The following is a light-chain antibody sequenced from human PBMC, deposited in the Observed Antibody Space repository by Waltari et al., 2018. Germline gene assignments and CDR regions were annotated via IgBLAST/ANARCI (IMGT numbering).Light chain of an antibody. CDR2: NNN. Sequence: QSVLTQSPSASGTSGQRVTISCSGSSSNIGRDIVNWYRHLPGTAPKLLIYNNNQRPSGVPDRFPGSNSGTSASLAISGRQSEDEADYYCAAWDDSLNGVVFGGGTKLSVL. V-gene: IGLV1-44*01. CDR3: AAWDDSLNGVV. CDR1: SSNIGRDI. J-gene: IGLJ2*01.